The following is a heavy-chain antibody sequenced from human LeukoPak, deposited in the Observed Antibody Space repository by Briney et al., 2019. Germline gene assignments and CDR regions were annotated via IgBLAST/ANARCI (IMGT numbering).Heavy chain of an antibody. V-gene: IGHV3-11*01. D-gene: IGHD2-8*02. Sequence: GGSLRLSCAASGFTFSDYYMSWIRQAPGKGLEWVSYISSSGSTIYYADSVKGRFTISRDNAKNSLYLQMNSLRAEDTAVYYCASFHQAPWSPLVGWFDPWGQGTLVTVSS. J-gene: IGHJ5*02. CDR1: GFTFSDYY. CDR3: ASFHQAPWSPLVGWFDP. CDR2: ISSSGSTI.